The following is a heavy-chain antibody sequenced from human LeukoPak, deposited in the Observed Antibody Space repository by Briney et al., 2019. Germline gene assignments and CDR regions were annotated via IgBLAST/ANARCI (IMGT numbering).Heavy chain of an antibody. V-gene: IGHV1-69*02. J-gene: IGHJ4*02. CDR3: ASLNREDYDILTGYYTLGYYFDY. CDR1: GYTFTGYY. CDR2: IIPILGIA. D-gene: IGHD3-9*01. Sequence: SVKVSCKASGYTFTGYYMHWVRQAPGQGLEWMGRIIPILGIANYAQKFQGRVTITADKSTSTAYMELSSLRSEDTAVYYCASLNREDYDILTGYYTLGYYFDYWGQGTLVTVSS.